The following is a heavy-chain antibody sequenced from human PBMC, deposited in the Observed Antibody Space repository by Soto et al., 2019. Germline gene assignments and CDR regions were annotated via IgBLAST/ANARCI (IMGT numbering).Heavy chain of an antibody. D-gene: IGHD6-19*01. V-gene: IGHV3-11*01. Sequence: GGSLRPSCGASGLTFGNYYMSWIREAPGKGLEWVSYISSTGRTIYYAASVKGRFTVSRDNAQNSLSLKLNSLRVEDTAVYYCARSYSSGWEFDYWGQGTQVTVSS. CDR1: GLTFGNYY. CDR3: ARSYSSGWEFDY. CDR2: ISSTGRTI. J-gene: IGHJ4*02.